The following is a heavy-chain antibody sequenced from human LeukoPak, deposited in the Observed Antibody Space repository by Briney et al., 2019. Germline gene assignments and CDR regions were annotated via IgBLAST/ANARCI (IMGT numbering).Heavy chain of an antibody. D-gene: IGHD2-15*01. CDR1: GFTFSSYQ. V-gene: IGHV3-48*03. Sequence: GGSLRLSCAASGFTFSSYQMNWVRQAPGKGLEWVSYIGSSGSTIYYADSVKGRFTISRDNAKNSLYLQLNSLRAEDTAVYYCAGLLCSCGSCYSDYWGQGTLVTVSS. CDR2: IGSSGSTI. J-gene: IGHJ4*02. CDR3: AGLLCSCGSCYSDY.